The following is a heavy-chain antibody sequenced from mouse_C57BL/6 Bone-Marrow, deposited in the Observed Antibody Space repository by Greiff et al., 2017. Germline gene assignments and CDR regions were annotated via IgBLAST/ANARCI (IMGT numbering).Heavy chain of an antibody. V-gene: IGHV1-81*01. CDR2: IYPRSGNT. Sequence: QVQLQQPGAELVKPGASVKLSCKASGYTFTSYGISWVKQRTGQGLEWIGEIYPRSGNTYYNEKFKGKATLTADKSSSTAYMELRSLTSEDSAVYFCAKNYYGSSPPFDYWGQGTTLTVSS. D-gene: IGHD1-1*01. CDR1: GYTFTSYG. CDR3: AKNYYGSSPPFDY. J-gene: IGHJ2*01.